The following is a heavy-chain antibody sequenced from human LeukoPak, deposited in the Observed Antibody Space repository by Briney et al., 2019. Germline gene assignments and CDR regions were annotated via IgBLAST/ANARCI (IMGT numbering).Heavy chain of an antibody. Sequence: PAGGSLRLSCAASGFTFSSYSMNWVRQAPGKGLEWVANIKQDGSEKYYVDSVKGRFTISRDNAKNSLYLQMNSLRAEDTAVYYCARKGVVGATGDYWGQGTLVTVSS. CDR2: IKQDGSEK. J-gene: IGHJ4*02. CDR3: ARKGVVGATGDY. D-gene: IGHD1-26*01. V-gene: IGHV3-7*01. CDR1: GFTFSSYS.